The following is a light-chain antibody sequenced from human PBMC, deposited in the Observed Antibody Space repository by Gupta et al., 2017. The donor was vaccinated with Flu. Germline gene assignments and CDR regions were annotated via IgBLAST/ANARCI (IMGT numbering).Light chain of an antibody. V-gene: IGKV3-20*01. Sequence: EFVLTQSPGTLSLSPGERVTLTCRASQSVSSSYLAWYQQKPGQAPRLLIYGASSRATGIPDRFSGSASGTDFALTISRLEPEDFAVYYCQQFRSSAGYAFGQGTKLEIK. CDR1: QSVSSSY. CDR2: GAS. CDR3: QQFRSSAGYA. J-gene: IGKJ2*01.